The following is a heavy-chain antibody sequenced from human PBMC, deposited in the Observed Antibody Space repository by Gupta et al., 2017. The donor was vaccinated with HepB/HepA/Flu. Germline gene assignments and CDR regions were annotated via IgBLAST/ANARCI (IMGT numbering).Heavy chain of an antibody. CDR2: ITGRGDRT. D-gene: IGHD3-10*01. J-gene: IGHJ4*02. V-gene: IGHV3-43*02. CDR3: AKDLSILHSYGVDY. CDR1: GSTFDGYA. Sequence: EVQLVESGGGVVQPGGSLRLSCAASGSTFDGYAMQWIRQVPGKGLEWVSLITGRGDRTYYADSVKGRFTISRDNSKNSLYLQMNSLRTEDTALYYCAKDLSILHSYGVDYWGQGTLVTVSS.